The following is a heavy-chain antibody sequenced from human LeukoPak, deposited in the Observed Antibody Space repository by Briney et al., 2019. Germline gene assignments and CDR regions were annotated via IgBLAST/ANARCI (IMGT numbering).Heavy chain of an antibody. V-gene: IGHV1-69*02. J-gene: IGHJ4*02. CDR1: GGTFSSYT. CDR2: IIPILGIA. D-gene: IGHD3-10*01. Sequence: SVKVSCKASGGTFSSYTISWVRQAPGQGLEWMGRIIPILGIANYAQKFQGRVTITADKSTSTAYMELSSLRSEDTAVYYCPRVSTMVRGVIEDYWGQGTLVTASS. CDR3: PRVSTMVRGVIEDY.